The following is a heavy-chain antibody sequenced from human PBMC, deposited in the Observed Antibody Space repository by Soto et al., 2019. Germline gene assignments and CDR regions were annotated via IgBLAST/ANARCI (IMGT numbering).Heavy chain of an antibody. CDR3: ATSYCGGDCYAPPRQLLYYYYGMDV. V-gene: IGHV3-23*01. J-gene: IGHJ6*02. D-gene: IGHD2-21*02. CDR1: GFTFSSYA. Sequence: PGGSLRLSCAASGFTFSSYAMSWVRRAPGKGLEWVSAISGSGGSTYYADSVKGRFTISRDNSKNTLYLQMNSLRAEDTAVYYCATSYCGGDCYAPPRQLLYYYYGMDVWGQGTTVTVSS. CDR2: ISGSGGST.